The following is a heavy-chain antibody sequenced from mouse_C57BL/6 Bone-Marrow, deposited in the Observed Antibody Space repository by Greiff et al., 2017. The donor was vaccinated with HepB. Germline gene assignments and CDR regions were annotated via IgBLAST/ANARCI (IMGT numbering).Heavy chain of an antibody. D-gene: IGHD3-2*02. CDR2: IDPEDGET. Sequence: VQLQQSGAELVKPGASVKLSCTASGFNIKDYYMHWVKQRTEQGLKWIGRIDPEDGETKSAPKFQGQATIPADTSPNTAYLQLSSLTSEDTAVYYCAQTAQATAWFAYWGQGTLVTVSA. CDR1: GFNIKDYY. V-gene: IGHV14-2*01. J-gene: IGHJ3*01. CDR3: AQTAQATAWFAY.